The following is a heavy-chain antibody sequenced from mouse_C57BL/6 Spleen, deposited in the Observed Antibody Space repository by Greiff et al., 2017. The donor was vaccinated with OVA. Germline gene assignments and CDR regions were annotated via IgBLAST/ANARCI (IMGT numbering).Heavy chain of an antibody. V-gene: IGHV1-19*01. CDR1: GYTFTDYY. D-gene: IGHD1-1*01. J-gene: IGHJ2*01. CDR2: INPYNGGT. CDR3: AREVYCYGSSYGTIDY. Sequence: EVQLQQSGPVLVKPGASVTLSCKASGYTFTDYYMNWVKQSHGKSLEWIGVINPYNGGTSYNQQFKGKATLTVDKSSSTAYLELNSLTSEDAAVYYGAREVYCYGSSYGTIDYWGQGTTLTVSA.